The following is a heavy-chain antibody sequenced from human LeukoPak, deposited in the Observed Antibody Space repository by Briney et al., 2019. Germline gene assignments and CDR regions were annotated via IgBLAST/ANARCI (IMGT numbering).Heavy chain of an antibody. CDR1: GFNFSSYT. J-gene: IGHJ4*02. Sequence: GGSLRLSCAASGFNFSSYTLSWVRQAPGQGLEWVSTITTSDGNTYYADSVKGRFPVSRDNSKNTLFLQMNSLRAEDTAVYYCAKDGGLWVSAHWGDSWGRGTLVTVSS. V-gene: IGHV3-23*01. D-gene: IGHD7-27*01. CDR3: AKDGGLWVSAHWGDS. CDR2: ITTSDGNT.